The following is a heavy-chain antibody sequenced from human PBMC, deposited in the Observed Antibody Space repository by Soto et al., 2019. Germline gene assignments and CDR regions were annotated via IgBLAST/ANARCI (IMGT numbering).Heavy chain of an antibody. CDR2: IGRSDNNI. CDR1: GFTFSSYS. J-gene: IGHJ4*02. Sequence: EAQLVESGGGLVQPGGSLRLSCAASGFTFSSYSMNWVRLAPGKGLEWISYIGRSDNNIHYADCVKGRFTISRDNAKSSLYLQMDSRRDEDTAGYYGMRKTNADSWGQGTLVTVSS. V-gene: IGHV3-48*02. D-gene: IGHD1-26*01. CDR3: MRKTNADS.